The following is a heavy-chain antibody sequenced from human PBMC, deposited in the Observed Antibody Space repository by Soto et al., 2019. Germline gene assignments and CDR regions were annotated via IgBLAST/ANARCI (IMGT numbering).Heavy chain of an antibody. CDR3: TTRGYNWIDNFEY. Sequence: SLRLSCAASGFTFSNAWMSWVRQAPGKGLEWVGRIKSKTDGGTTDYAAPVKGRFTISRDDSKNTLYLQMNSLKTEDTAVYYCTTRGYNWIDNFEYWGPGTLVAVFS. V-gene: IGHV3-15*01. CDR2: IKSKTDGGTT. CDR1: GFTFSNAW. D-gene: IGHD1-1*01. J-gene: IGHJ4*02.